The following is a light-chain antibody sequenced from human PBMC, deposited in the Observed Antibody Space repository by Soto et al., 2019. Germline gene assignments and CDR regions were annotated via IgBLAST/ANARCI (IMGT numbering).Light chain of an antibody. J-gene: IGKJ5*01. CDR3: QQYDNWPIT. CDR2: GAS. Sequence: EIVMTQSPATLSVSPGERATLSCRASQSVSSNLAWYQQKPGQAPRLLIYGASTRATGIPARFSGSGSGTEFTLTLSSLQSEEFAVFYCQQYDNWPITFGQGTRLEIK. V-gene: IGKV3-15*01. CDR1: QSVSSN.